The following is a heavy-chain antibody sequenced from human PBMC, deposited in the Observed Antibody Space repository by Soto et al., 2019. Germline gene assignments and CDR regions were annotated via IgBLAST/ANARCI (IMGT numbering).Heavy chain of an antibody. CDR3: ARHSYYYGSGSPYNWFDP. D-gene: IGHD3-10*01. J-gene: IGHJ5*02. CDR1: GGSISSYY. Sequence: SETLSLTCTVSGGSISSYYWSWIRQPPGKGLEWIGYIYYSGSTNYNPSLKSRVTISVDTSKNQFSLKLSSVTAADTAVYYCARHSYYYGSGSPYNWFDPWGQGTLVTVSS. CDR2: IYYSGST. V-gene: IGHV4-59*08.